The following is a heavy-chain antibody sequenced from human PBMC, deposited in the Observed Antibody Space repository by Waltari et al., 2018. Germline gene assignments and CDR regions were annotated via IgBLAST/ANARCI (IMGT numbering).Heavy chain of an antibody. CDR2: IKTDGSDQ. Sequence: EVQLVESGGGLVQPGGSLRLSCAASGFTFSSYWMSWLRQAPGTGLEWVAHIKTDGSDQQYVDSVKGRFTISRDNAKNSVYLQMNSLRVEDTAVYYCARDPAIFYGWDYWGQGTLVTVS. D-gene: IGHD3-10*01. CDR3: ARDPAIFYGWDY. V-gene: IGHV3-7*01. CDR1: GFTFSSYW. J-gene: IGHJ4*02.